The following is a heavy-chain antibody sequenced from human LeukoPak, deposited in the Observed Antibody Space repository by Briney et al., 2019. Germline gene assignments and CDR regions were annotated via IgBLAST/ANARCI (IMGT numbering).Heavy chain of an antibody. D-gene: IGHD3-22*01. CDR1: GFTFSDSY. CDR2: ISTSSGYT. J-gene: IGHJ3*02. Sequence: SGGSLRLSCTASGFTFSDSYMNWIRQAPGKGPEGISLISTSSGYTDYADSEKGRFTISRDNAKNSLYLQMDSLRVEDTAMYYCAYESSGYHQRSDAFDIWGRGTVVIVSS. CDR3: AYESSGYHQRSDAFDI. V-gene: IGHV3-11*06.